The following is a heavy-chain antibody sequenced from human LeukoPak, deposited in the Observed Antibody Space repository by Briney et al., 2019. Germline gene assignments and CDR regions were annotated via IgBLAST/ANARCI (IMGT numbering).Heavy chain of an antibody. CDR1: GFTFDEYA. Sequence: GGSLRLSCAAPGFTFDEYAMYWVRQAPGKGLDWVSLISGDGATTSYADSVKGRFTVSRDNSENSLHLQMESLRAEDTAFYYCAKARRTGTHYSDFDYWGQGTLVTVSS. D-gene: IGHD3/OR15-3a*01. J-gene: IGHJ4*02. CDR2: ISGDGATT. CDR3: AKARRTGTHYSDFDY. V-gene: IGHV3-43*02.